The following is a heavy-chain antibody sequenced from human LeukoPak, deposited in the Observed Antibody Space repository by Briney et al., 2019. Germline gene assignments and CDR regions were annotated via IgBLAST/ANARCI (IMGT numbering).Heavy chain of an antibody. Sequence: PSETLSLTCTVSGGSISSYYWSWIRQPAGKGLEWIGRIYTSGSTNYNPSLKSRVTMSVDTSKNQFSLKLSSVTAADTAVYYCAREKGYCSSTSCYSYYYYYMDVWGKGTTVTVSS. CDR3: AREKGYCSSTSCYSYYYYYMDV. CDR2: IYTSGST. CDR1: GGSISSYY. V-gene: IGHV4-4*07. J-gene: IGHJ6*03. D-gene: IGHD2-2*01.